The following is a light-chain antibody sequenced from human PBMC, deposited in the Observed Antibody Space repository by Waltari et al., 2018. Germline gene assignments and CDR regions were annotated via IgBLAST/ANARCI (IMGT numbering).Light chain of an antibody. CDR3: TAWDSSLKGLL. V-gene: IGLV1-44*01. CDR2: RDN. CDR1: ASNIGSDT. Sequence: QSVLSQPPSASGTPGQRVSISCSGSASNIGSDTVTWYQPLHGTAPKLLIYRDNLRPSGVPDRFSGSKSGTSASLAISGLQSEDEADYFCTAWDSSLKGLLFGGGTRLTVL. J-gene: IGLJ2*01.